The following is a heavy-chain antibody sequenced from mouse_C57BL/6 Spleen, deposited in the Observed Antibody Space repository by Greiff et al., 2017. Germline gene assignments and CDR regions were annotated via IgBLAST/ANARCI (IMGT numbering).Heavy chain of an antibody. CDR2: INPNNGGT. V-gene: IGHV1-22*01. Sequence: VQLKQSGPELVKPGASVTMSCKASGYTFTDYNMHWVKQSHGKSLEWIGYINPNNGGTSYNQKFKGKATLTVNKSSSTAYMELRSLTSEDSAVYYCARGATVVATRHWYFDVWGTGTTVTVSS. J-gene: IGHJ1*03. CDR1: GYTFTDYN. CDR3: ARGATVVATRHWYFDV. D-gene: IGHD1-1*01.